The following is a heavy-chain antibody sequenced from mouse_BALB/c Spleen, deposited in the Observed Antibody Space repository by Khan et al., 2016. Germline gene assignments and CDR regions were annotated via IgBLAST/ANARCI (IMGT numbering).Heavy chain of an antibody. J-gene: IGHJ3*01. CDR2: IDPANGNT. Sequence: VQLQQSGVELVKPGASVKLSCTVSGFNIKDTYMHWVNQRPEQGLEWIGRIDPANGNTKYDPKFQDKATITADTSSNTAYLQLSSLTSEDTAVYYCSRGVYDYEFAYWGQGTLVTVSA. CDR3: SRGVYDYEFAY. D-gene: IGHD2-4*01. CDR1: GFNIKDTY. V-gene: IGHV14-3*02.